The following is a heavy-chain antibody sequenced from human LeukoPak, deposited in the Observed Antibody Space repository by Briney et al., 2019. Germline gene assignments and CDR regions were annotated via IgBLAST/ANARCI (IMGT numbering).Heavy chain of an antibody. CDR3: ASLRWGNGVRWFDP. Sequence: PSETLSLTCTVSGGSISSSSYYWGWIRQPSGKGLEWIGSIYYSGSTYYNPSLKSRVTISVDTSKNQFSLKLSSVTAADTAVYYCASLRWGNGVRWFDPWGQGTLVTVSS. V-gene: IGHV4-39*07. J-gene: IGHJ5*02. CDR1: GGSISSSSYY. CDR2: IYYSGST. D-gene: IGHD3-16*01.